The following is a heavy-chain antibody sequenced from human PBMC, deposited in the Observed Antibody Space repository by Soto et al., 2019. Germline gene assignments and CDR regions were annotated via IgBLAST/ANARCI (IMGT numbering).Heavy chain of an antibody. CDR3: AFYDVSGPTSSDY. CDR1: CGSFTEYY. D-gene: IGHD3-10*01. CDR2: VSHTGSA. V-gene: IGHV4-34*01. Sequence: ETLSLTCAVTCGSFTEYYWNWVRQYPGRGLEWIGDVSHTGSAKYNPSLKSRVAMSFDKSKNQVSLTMNFVTAADTAVFYCAFYDVSGPTSSDYWGQGCLVP. J-gene: IGHJ4*02.